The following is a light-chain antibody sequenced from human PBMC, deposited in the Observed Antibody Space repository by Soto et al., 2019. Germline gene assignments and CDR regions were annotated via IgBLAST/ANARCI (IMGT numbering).Light chain of an antibody. Sequence: QSVLTQPPSVSGNPGQRVTISCTGSSSNIGAGYDVHWYQQLPGTAPKLLIYGNSNRPSGVPDRFSGSKSGTSASRAITGLQAEDEADYYCQSYDSSLSGVFGGGTKLTVL. V-gene: IGLV1-40*01. CDR2: GNS. CDR1: SSNIGAGYD. J-gene: IGLJ3*02. CDR3: QSYDSSLSGV.